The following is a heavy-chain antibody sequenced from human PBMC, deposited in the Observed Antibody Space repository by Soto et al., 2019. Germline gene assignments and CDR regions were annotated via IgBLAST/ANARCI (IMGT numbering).Heavy chain of an antibody. Sequence: GGSLRLSCAASGFTFSSYAMTWVRQTPGKGLEWVSSFTISGGNKYYADSVKGRFTISRDNSKNTLYLQMNSLRAEDTALYYCAKVGRSSSSSLGSPFFVNDALDIWGQGTMVTVSS. CDR3: AKVGRSSSSSLGSPFFVNDALDI. D-gene: IGHD6-6*01. J-gene: IGHJ3*02. CDR1: GFTFSSYA. V-gene: IGHV3-23*01. CDR2: FTISGGNK.